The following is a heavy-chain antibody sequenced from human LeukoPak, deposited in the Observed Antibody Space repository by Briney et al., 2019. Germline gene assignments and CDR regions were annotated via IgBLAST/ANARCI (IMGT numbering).Heavy chain of an antibody. Sequence: ASVKVSCKASGYTFATYPIHWVRQASGQGLEWLGWINVGNGDTKYSQKFQGRVTITRDTSARTAYMELSRLRSEDAAVYYCARYSSGWYAWGQGTLVTVSS. J-gene: IGHJ5*02. CDR3: ARYSSGWYA. CDR1: GYTFATYP. CDR2: INVGNGDT. D-gene: IGHD6-19*01. V-gene: IGHV1-3*01.